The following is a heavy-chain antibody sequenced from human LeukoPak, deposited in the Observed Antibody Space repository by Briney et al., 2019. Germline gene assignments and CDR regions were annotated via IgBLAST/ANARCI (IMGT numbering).Heavy chain of an antibody. V-gene: IGHV3-53*01. Sequence: GGSLRLSCAASGFTVSSNYMSWVRQAPGKGLEWVSVIYAGGSTYYADSVKGRFTISRDNSKNTLYLQMNSLRAEDTAVYYCARDRSSGPPNYYYYGMDVWGQGTTVTVSS. D-gene: IGHD6-19*01. J-gene: IGHJ6*02. CDR3: ARDRSSGPPNYYYYGMDV. CDR1: GFTVSSNY. CDR2: IYAGGST.